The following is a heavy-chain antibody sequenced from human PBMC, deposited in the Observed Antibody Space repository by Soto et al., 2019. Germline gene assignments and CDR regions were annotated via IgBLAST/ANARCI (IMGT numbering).Heavy chain of an antibody. CDR1: GYTFTSYD. CDR3: AREGSPGTNDC. V-gene: IGHV1-3*01. J-gene: IGHJ4*02. Sequence: GASVKVSCKASGYTFTSYDMHWVRQAPGQRLEWIGWINAGNGNTKYSQKFQGRFTISRDNSKNTLYLQMGRLRADDMALYYCAREGSPGTNDCWGQGTLVTVSS. CDR2: INAGNGNT. D-gene: IGHD1-1*01.